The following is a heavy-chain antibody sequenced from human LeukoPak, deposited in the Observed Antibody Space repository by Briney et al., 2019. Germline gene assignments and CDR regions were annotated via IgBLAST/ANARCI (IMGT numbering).Heavy chain of an antibody. CDR1: GFTFRNYW. CDR2: IKEDGSET. D-gene: IGHD1-1*01. CDR3: ARALDS. J-gene: IGHJ4*02. V-gene: IGHV3-7*03. Sequence: GGSLRLSCEASGFTFRNYWMIWVRQAPGKGLERVANIKEDGSETYYVDSVKGRFTISRDNSKNTLYLQMNSLRAEDTAVHYCARALDSWGQGTLVTVSS.